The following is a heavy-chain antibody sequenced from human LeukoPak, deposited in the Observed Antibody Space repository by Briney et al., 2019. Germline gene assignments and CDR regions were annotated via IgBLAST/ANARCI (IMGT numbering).Heavy chain of an antibody. D-gene: IGHD3-3*01. CDR3: ARGPYDFWSGYSPLYGMDV. V-gene: IGHV3-66*02. Sequence: GGSLRLSCAASGFTVSSNYMSWVRQAPGRGLEWVSVIYSGGSTYYADSVKGRFTISRDNSKNTLYLQMNSLRAEDTAVYYCARGPYDFWSGYSPLYGMDVWGQGTTVTVSS. CDR2: IYSGGST. CDR1: GFTVSSNY. J-gene: IGHJ6*02.